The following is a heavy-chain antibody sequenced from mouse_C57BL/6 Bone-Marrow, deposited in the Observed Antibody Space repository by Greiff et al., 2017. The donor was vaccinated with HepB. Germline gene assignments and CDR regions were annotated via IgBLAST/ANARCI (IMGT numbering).Heavy chain of an antibody. D-gene: IGHD2-4*01. Sequence: VKLQESGAELMKPGASVKLSCKATGYTFTGYWIEWVKQRPGHGLEWIGEILPGSGSTNYNEKFKGKATFTADTSSNPAYMQLSSLTTEDSAIYYCARLCCDFHYYAMDYWGQGTSVTVSS. V-gene: IGHV1-9*01. CDR3: ARLCCDFHYYAMDY. CDR1: GYTFTGYW. CDR2: ILPGSGST. J-gene: IGHJ4*01.